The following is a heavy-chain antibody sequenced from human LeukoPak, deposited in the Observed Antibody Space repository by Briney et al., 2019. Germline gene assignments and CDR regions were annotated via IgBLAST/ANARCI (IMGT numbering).Heavy chain of an antibody. CDR1: GFTFSSYG. Sequence: GGSLILSCAASGFTFSSYGMHWVRQAPGKGLEWVAFIRYDGSNKYYADSVKGRFTISRDNSKNTLYLQMNSLRAEDTAVYYCAKATVGLYYYYMDVWGKGTTVTVSS. V-gene: IGHV3-30*02. CDR3: AKATVGLYYYYMDV. J-gene: IGHJ6*03. D-gene: IGHD4-23*01. CDR2: IRYDGSNK.